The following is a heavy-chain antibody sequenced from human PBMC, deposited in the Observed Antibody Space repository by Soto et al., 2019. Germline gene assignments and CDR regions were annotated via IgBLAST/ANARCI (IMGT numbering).Heavy chain of an antibody. Sequence: SETLSLTCAVYGGSFSGYYWTWIRQPPGAGLEWIGEINHSGSTNYNPSLKSRVTISVDTSKNQFSLKLTSVTAADTAVDYCARDKITGLFDFWGQGTLVTVSS. CDR1: GGSFSGYY. V-gene: IGHV4-34*01. CDR2: INHSGST. CDR3: ARDKITGLFDF. D-gene: IGHD2-8*02. J-gene: IGHJ4*02.